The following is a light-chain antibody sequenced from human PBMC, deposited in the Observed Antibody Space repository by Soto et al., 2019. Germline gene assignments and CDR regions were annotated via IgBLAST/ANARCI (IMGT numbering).Light chain of an antibody. J-gene: IGLJ3*02. CDR3: TAWDDSLTALV. V-gene: IGLV1-44*01. CDR2: NNN. Sequence: QSVLTQPPSASGTPGQSVTISCSGSTSNIGSNSVHWYQHLPGMSPKLLIYNNNQRPSGVPERFSGSKSGTSASLPISGLQSDDESDYYCTAWDDSLTALVFGGGTKLTVL. CDR1: TSNIGSNS.